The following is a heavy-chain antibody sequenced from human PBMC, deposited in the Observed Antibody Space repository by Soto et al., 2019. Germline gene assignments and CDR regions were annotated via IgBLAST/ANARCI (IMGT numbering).Heavy chain of an antibody. J-gene: IGHJ4*02. CDR3: ARDGLVVVAGGGYFDY. CDR2: ISYDGSNK. D-gene: IGHD2-15*01. CDR1: GFTFSSYA. V-gene: IGHV3-30-3*01. Sequence: QVQLVESGGGVVQPGRSLRLSCAASGFTFSSYAMHWVRQAPGKGLEWVAVISYDGSNKYYADSVKGRFTISRDNSKNARYLQMNSLRAEGTAVYYCARDGLVVVAGGGYFDYWGQGTLVTVSS.